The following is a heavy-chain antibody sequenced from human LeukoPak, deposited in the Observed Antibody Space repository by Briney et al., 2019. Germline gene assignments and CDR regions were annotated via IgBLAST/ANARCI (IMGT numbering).Heavy chain of an antibody. J-gene: IGHJ4*02. Sequence: GGSLRLSCAASGFIFSTHSMSWVRQSPGKGLEWVSSISSGGSHIYYADSMKGRFTISRDNASNSLFLQMNSLRAEDTAVYYCVRDFRTQLDGYSPPYHFDYWGQGALVTVSS. D-gene: IGHD5-24*01. CDR3: VRDFRTQLDGYSPPYHFDY. CDR2: ISSGGSHI. CDR1: GFIFSTHS. V-gene: IGHV3-21*01.